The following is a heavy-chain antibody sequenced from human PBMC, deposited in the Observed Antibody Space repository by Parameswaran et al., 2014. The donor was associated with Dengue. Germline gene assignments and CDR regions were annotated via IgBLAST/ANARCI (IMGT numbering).Heavy chain of an antibody. V-gene: IGHV5-10-1*01. CDR2: IDPSDSYT. Sequence: RQPPGKGLEWMGRIDPSDSYTNYSPSFQGHVTISADKSISTAYLQWSSLKASDTAMYYCARLGKVGQQLGVVYYYGMDVWGQGTTVTVSS. D-gene: IGHD6-13*01. J-gene: IGHJ6*02. CDR3: ARLGKVGQQLGVVYYYGMDV.